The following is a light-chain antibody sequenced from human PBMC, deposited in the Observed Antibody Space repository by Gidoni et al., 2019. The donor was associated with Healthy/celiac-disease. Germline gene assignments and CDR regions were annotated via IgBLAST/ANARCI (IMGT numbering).Light chain of an antibody. J-gene: IGKJ4*01. V-gene: IGKV3-11*01. CDR1: QSVSSY. CDR3: QQRSNWPPRKI. CDR2: DAS. Sequence: EIVLTQSPATLSLSPGERATLSCSASQSVSSYLAWYQQKPDQAPSLLIYDASTRATGIPARFSGSGSGTDFTLTISSLEPEDFALYYCQQRSNWPPRKIFGGGTKVETK.